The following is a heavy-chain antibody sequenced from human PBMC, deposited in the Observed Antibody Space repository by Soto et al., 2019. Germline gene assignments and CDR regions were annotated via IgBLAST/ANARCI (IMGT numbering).Heavy chain of an antibody. Sequence: SVKVSCKASGGTFSSYTISWVRQAPGQGLEWMGRIIPILGIANYAQKFQGRVTITADKSTSTAYMELSSLRSEDTAVYYCARVYYYDSSGYYYFDYWGQGTLVTVSS. V-gene: IGHV1-69*02. CDR3: ARVYYYDSSGYYYFDY. CDR2: IIPILGIA. CDR1: GGTFSSYT. D-gene: IGHD3-22*01. J-gene: IGHJ4*02.